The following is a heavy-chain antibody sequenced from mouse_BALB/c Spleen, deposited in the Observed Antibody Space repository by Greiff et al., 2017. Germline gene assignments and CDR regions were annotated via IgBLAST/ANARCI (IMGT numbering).Heavy chain of an antibody. CDR3: ARIEGSAYYAMDD. V-gene: IGHV1-14*01. CDR2: INPYNDGT. J-gene: IGHJ4*01. D-gene: IGHD1-1*01. Sequence: EVQLQQSGPELVKPGASVKMSCKASGYTFTSYVMHWVKQKPGQGLEWIGYINPYNDGTKYNEKFKGKATLTSDKSSSTAYMELSSLTSEDSAVYYCARIEGSAYYAMDDWGQGTSVTVSS. CDR1: GYTFTSYV.